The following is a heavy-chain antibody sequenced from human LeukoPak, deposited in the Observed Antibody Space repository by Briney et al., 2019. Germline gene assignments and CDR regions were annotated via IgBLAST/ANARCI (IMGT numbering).Heavy chain of an antibody. Sequence: PSLTLSLTCTVSGGSISSGSYYWSWTRQPAGKGLEWIGRIYTGGSTNYNPSLKSRVTISVDTSKNQFSLKLSSVTAADTAVYYCAREVVDILGFDYWGQGTLVTVSS. CDR1: GGSISSGSYY. J-gene: IGHJ4*02. V-gene: IGHV4-61*02. CDR3: AREVVDILGFDY. CDR2: IYTGGST. D-gene: IGHD3-9*01.